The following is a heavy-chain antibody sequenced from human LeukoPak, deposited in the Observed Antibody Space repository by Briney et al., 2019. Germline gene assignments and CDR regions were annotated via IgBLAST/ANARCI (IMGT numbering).Heavy chain of an antibody. CDR1: GYSFTSYW. D-gene: IGHD5-12*01. CDR3: ARRAVATIHYDAFDI. V-gene: IGHV5-51*01. J-gene: IGHJ3*02. Sequence: GESLKISCKGSGYSFTSYWIGWVRQMPGKGLEWMGIIYPGDSDTRYSPSFQGQVTISADKSISTAYLQWSSLKASDTAMYYCARRAVATIHYDAFDIWGQGTMVTVSS. CDR2: IYPGDSDT.